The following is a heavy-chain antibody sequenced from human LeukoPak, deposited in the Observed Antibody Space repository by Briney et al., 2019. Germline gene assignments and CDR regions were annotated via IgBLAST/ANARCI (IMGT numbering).Heavy chain of an antibody. CDR3: ARALLWFGELLRY. CDR2: INPNSGGT. Sequence: ASVKVSCKASGYTFTNYAMNWVRQAPGQGLEWMGWINPNSGGTNYAQKFQGRVTMTRDTSISTAYMELSRLRSDDTAVYYCARALLWFGELLRYWGQGTLVTVSS. D-gene: IGHD3-10*01. CDR1: GYTFTNYA. J-gene: IGHJ4*02. V-gene: IGHV1-2*02.